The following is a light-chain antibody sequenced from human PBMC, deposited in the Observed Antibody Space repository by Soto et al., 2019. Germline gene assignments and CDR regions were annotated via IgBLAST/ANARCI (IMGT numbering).Light chain of an antibody. CDR1: QGISSD. CDR3: QQRSSWPPVFT. V-gene: IGKV3-11*01. J-gene: IGKJ5*01. Sequence: EIVVTKSQATLSVSPGERAPLPCRALQGISSDLAWYQQKPGQAPRLLIYDASNRATGIPARFSGSGSGTDFTLIISSLEPEDSAMYYCQQRSSWPPVFTFGQGTRLEI. CDR2: DAS.